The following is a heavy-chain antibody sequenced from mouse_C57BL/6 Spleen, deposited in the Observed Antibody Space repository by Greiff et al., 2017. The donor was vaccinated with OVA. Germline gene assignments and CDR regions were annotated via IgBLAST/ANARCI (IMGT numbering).Heavy chain of an antibody. CDR1: GYAFSSSW. J-gene: IGHJ2*01. V-gene: IGHV1-82*01. CDR3: ARADYDNSGDYFDY. CDR2: IYPGGGDT. Sequence: VQLQESGPELVKPGASVKISCKASGYAFSSSWMNWVKQRPGQGLEWIGRIYPGGGDTNYNGKFKGKATLTADKSSSTAYMQLSSLTSGDSAVYVCARADYDNSGDYFDYWGQGTTLTVSS. D-gene: IGHD1-1*01.